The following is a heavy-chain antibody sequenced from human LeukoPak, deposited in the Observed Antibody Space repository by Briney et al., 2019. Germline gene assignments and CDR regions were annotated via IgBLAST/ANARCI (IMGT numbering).Heavy chain of an antibody. CDR1: GGSISSYY. CDR2: IYYSGST. J-gene: IGHJ6*02. CDR3: ARAGYYYYGMDV. V-gene: IGHV4-59*08. Sequence: SETLSLTCTVSGGSISSYYWSWIRQPPGKGLEWIGYIYYSGSTNYNPSLKSRVTISVDTSKNQFSLKLSSVTAADTAVYYCARAGYYYYGMDVWGQGTAVTVSS.